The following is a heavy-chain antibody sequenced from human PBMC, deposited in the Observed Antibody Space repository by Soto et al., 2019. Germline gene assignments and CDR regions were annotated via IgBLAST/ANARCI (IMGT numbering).Heavy chain of an antibody. CDR3: ARGYCSSTICYIWDNWFDP. Sequence: QVQLQESGPGLVKPSETLSLTCTVSGGSISSYYWSWIRQPPGKGLEWIGYIYYSGRTNNNPSLKSRVTISVDTSKNQFSLKLSSVTAADTAVYYCARGYCSSTICYIWDNWFDPWGQGTLVTVSS. J-gene: IGHJ5*02. V-gene: IGHV4-59*01. CDR1: GGSISSYY. CDR2: IYYSGRT. D-gene: IGHD2-2*02.